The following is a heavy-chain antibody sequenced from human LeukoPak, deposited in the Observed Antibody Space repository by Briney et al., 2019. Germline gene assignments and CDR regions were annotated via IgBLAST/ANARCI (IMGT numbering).Heavy chain of an antibody. D-gene: IGHD3-22*01. J-gene: IGHJ4*02. V-gene: IGHV6-1*01. Sequence: SQTLSLTCAISGDSVSSNSAAWNWIRQSPSRGLEWLGRTYYRSKWSNDYAVSVKSRITINPDTSGNQFSLQLNSVTPEDTAVYYCARYYYDSRGYYYYYFDYWGQGTLVTVSS. CDR1: GDSVSSNSAA. CDR2: TYYRSKWSN. CDR3: ARYYYDSRGYYYYYFDY.